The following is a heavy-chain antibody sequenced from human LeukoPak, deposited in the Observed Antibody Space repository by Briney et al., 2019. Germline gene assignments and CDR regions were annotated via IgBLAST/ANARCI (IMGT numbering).Heavy chain of an antibody. Sequence: SETLSLTCTVSGGSISSYYWSWIRQPPGKGLEWIGYIYYSGSTNYDPSLKSRVTISVDTSKNQFSLKLSSVTAADTAVYYCARDLIAARPNGWFDPWGQGTLVTVSS. V-gene: IGHV4-59*12. D-gene: IGHD6-6*01. CDR2: IYYSGST. CDR1: GGSISSYY. J-gene: IGHJ5*02. CDR3: ARDLIAARPNGWFDP.